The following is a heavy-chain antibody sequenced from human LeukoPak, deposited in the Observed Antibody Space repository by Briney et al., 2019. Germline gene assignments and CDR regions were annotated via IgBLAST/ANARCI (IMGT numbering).Heavy chain of an antibody. CDR3: ARLAFCTNAVCFSNYYYSMDV. CDR1: GYSFTSYW. CDR2: IYPHDSDT. D-gene: IGHD2-8*01. J-gene: IGHJ6*03. Sequence: GESLKISCKGSGYSFTSYWIGWVRQMPGKGLEWMGIIYPHDSDTKYSPSFQGQVTISADKSISTAYLQWSSLKASDTAMYYCARLAFCTNAVCFSNYYYSMDVWGRGTTVTVSS. V-gene: IGHV5-51*01.